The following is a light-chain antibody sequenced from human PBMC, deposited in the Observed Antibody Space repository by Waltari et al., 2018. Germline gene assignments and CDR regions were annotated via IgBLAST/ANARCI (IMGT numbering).Light chain of an antibody. CDR2: SNN. CDR1: RSNVGSNT. V-gene: IGLV1-44*01. J-gene: IGLJ2*01. Sequence: QSVLSQPPSESGTPGQRVTISSSGTRSNVGSNTVNWYQHPPGTSPKLLIYSNNHRPSGVPDRFSASKSGTSASLAISGLQSEDEGDYYCAAWDGGLNGLIFGGGTKLTVL. CDR3: AAWDGGLNGLI.